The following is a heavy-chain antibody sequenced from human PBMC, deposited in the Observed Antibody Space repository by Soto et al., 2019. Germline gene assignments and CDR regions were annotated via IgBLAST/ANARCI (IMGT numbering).Heavy chain of an antibody. V-gene: IGHV4-61*01. Sequence: SETLSLTCSVSGGSVNRGSYYWNWIRQPPGKGLEWVGYIYYTGSTYYNPSLKSRVTISADTSKSQFSLNLRSVTAADTAVYYCARAETALDYWGQGALVTVSS. CDR1: GGSVNRGSYY. D-gene: IGHD5-18*01. J-gene: IGHJ4*02. CDR3: ARAETALDY. CDR2: IYYTGST.